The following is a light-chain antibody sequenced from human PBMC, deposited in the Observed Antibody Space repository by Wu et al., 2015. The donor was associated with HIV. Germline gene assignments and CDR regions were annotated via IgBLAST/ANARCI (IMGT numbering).Light chain of an antibody. J-gene: IGKJ2*03. CDR3: QQYGSSPR. CDR1: QSVSTRH. CDR2: LAS. V-gene: IGKV3-20*01. Sequence: EIVLTQSPGTLSLSPGERATLSCRASQSVSTRHLAWYQQKPGQPPRLLIYLASSRATGIPDRFSGSGSGTDFTLTISRLEPEDFAVYYCQQYGSSPRFGQGTKLEIK.